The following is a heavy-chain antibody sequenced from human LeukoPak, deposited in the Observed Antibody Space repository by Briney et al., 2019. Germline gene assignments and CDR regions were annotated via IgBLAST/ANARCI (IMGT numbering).Heavy chain of an antibody. CDR1: GGTFSSYA. CDR2: IIPIFGTA. Sequence: SVKVSCKASGGTFSSYAISWVRQAPGQGLEWMGGIIPIFGTANYAQKFQSRVTITADESTSTAYMGLSSLRSEDTAVYYCARDGYSSGWYGRRAFDIWGQGTMVTVSS. V-gene: IGHV1-69*13. J-gene: IGHJ3*02. D-gene: IGHD6-19*01. CDR3: ARDGYSSGWYGRRAFDI.